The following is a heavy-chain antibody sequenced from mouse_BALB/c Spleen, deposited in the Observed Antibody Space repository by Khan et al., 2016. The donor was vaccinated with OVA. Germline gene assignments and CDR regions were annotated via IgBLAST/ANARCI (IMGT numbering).Heavy chain of an antibody. J-gene: IGHJ2*01. D-gene: IGHD1-1*01. CDR2: ISNGGGST. V-gene: IGHV5-12*02. CDR1: GFTFSDYF. Sequence: EVELVESGGGLVQPGGSLKLSCATSGFTFSDYFMYWVRQTPEKRLEWVAYISNGGGSTYYPDTVKGRFTISRDNAKNTLYLQMSRLKSEDIAMYYCARGTTVGAFDYLGQGTTLTVSS. CDR3: ARGTTVGAFDY.